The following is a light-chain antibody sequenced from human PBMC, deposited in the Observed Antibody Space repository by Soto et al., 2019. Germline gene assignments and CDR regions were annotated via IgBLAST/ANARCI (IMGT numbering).Light chain of an antibody. Sequence: QSVLTQPASVSGSPGQSITISCTGTSSDVASYNYVSWYQHHPGKAPKLMIYEVSNRPSGVSNRFSGSKSGNTASLTISGLQAEDEADYYCTSYTTSNTLNVLFGGGTKVTVL. V-gene: IGLV2-14*01. CDR3: TSYTTSNTLNVL. CDR1: SSDVASYNY. CDR2: EVS. J-gene: IGLJ2*01.